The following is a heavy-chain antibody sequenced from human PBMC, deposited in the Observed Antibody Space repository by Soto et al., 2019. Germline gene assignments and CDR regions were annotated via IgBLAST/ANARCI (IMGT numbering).Heavy chain of an antibody. CDR2: ISGSGGST. CDR3: AKGDYGDFYFDY. CDR1: GFTFSSYA. V-gene: IGHV3-23*01. Sequence: GGSLRLSCAASGFTFSSYAMSWVRQVPGKGLERVSAISGSGGSTYYADSVKGRFTISRDNSKNTLYLQMNSLRAEDTAVYYCAKGDYGDFYFDYWGHGTLVTVSS. J-gene: IGHJ4*01. D-gene: IGHD4-17*01.